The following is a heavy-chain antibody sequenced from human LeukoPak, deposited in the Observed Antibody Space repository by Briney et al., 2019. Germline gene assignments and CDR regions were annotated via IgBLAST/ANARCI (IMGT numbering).Heavy chain of an antibody. CDR2: IYYSGST. D-gene: IGHD2-2*03. Sequence: PLGTLSLTCAVSGGSISSSNWWSWVRPPPGKGLEWIGSIYYSGSTYYSPSLKSRVTISVDTSKNQFSLKLGSVTAADTAVYYCARLLRVGYCSTTTCNWFDPWGQGTLVTVSS. V-gene: IGHV4-4*02. CDR3: ARLLRVGYCSTTTCNWFDP. J-gene: IGHJ5*02. CDR1: GGSISSSNW.